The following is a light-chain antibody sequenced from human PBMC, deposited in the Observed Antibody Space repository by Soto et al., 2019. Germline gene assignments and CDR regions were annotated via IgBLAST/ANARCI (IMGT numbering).Light chain of an antibody. CDR1: QSIGSL. CDR2: AAS. V-gene: IGKV1-5*01. Sequence: DIQMTQSPSTLSASVGDRVTITCRASQSIGSLLAWYQQKPGRAPKLLIYAASSLESGVPPRFSGSGSGTEFTLTISSLQPDDFATYYCQQYDSYPWTFGQGTKVDIK. J-gene: IGKJ1*01. CDR3: QQYDSYPWT.